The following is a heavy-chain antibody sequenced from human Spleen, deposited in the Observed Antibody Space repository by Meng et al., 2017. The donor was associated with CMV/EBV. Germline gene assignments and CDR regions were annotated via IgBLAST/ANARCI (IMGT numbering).Heavy chain of an antibody. V-gene: IGHV4-39*07. J-gene: IGHJ3*01. CDR3: ARDHNEGSSSWYSSDAFDL. CDR1: GGSISSSSFY. CDR2: IYYSGST. Sequence: SETLSLTCTVSGGSISSSSFYWGWIRQPPGKGLEWIGSIYYSGSTYYNPSLKSRVTISIDTSKNQLSLNLSSVTAADTAVYYCARDHNEGSSSWYSSDAFDLWGQGTMVTVSS. D-gene: IGHD6-13*01.